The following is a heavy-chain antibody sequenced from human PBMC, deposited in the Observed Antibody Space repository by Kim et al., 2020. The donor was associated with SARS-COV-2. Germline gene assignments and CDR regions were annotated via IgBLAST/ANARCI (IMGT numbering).Heavy chain of an antibody. D-gene: IGHD3-9*01. J-gene: IGHJ4*02. CDR1: GGSISSSNFY. CDR3: ARQGALRNLGD. CDR2: IYYSGNT. Sequence: SETLSLTCSVSGGSISSSNFYWGWIRQPPGKGLEWIGSIYYSGNTYYNPSLKSRVTISVDTSKNQFSLKLSSVTAADTAVYYCARQGALRNLGDWGQGTLVTVSS. V-gene: IGHV4-39*01.